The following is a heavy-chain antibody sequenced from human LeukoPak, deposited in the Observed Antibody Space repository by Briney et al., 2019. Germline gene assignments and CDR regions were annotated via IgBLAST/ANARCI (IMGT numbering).Heavy chain of an antibody. J-gene: IGHJ4*02. V-gene: IGHV1-2*02. CDR2: INPNSGGT. D-gene: IGHD2-2*01. CDR3: ARDVGEYCSSVSCYASDY. CDR1: GYTFTGYY. Sequence: ASVKVSCKASGYTFTGYYMHWVRQAPGQGLEWMGWINPNSGGTNYAQKFQGRVTMTRDTSISTAYMELSRLRSDDTAVYYCARDVGEYCSSVSCYASDYWGQGTLVTVSS.